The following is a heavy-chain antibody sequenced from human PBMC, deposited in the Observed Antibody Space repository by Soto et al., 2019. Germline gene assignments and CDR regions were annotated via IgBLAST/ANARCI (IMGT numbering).Heavy chain of an antibody. CDR1: GFTVSSKY. CDR3: ARAEVPRHGGSFYGVPVHV. Sequence: EVHLVESGGGLVQPGGSLRLSCAASGFTVSSKYMSWVRQAPGKGLEWVSLIQSGGPTYYADSVKGRFTISRDTSETTLHVQLGTSRAEGLAVWYSARAEVPRHGGSFYGVPVHVWGKGPTVTVSS. D-gene: IGHD2-15*01. V-gene: IGHV3-66*01. CDR2: IQSGGPT. J-gene: IGHJ6*04.